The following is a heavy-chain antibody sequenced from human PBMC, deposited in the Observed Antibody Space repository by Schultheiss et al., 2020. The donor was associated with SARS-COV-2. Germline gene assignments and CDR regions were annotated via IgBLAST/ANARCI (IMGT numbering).Heavy chain of an antibody. J-gene: IGHJ6*03. CDR1: GGSISTYY. CDR2: IYYSGST. D-gene: IGHD1-26*01. CDR3: ARDRRVGATPLFYYYYYMDV. Sequence: SETLSLTCTVSGGSISTYYWSWIRQPPGKGLEWIGYIYYSGSTNYNPSLKSRVTMSVDTSKNQFSLKLSSVTAADTAVYYCARDRRVGATPLFYYYYYMDVWGKGTTVTVSS. V-gene: IGHV4-59*12.